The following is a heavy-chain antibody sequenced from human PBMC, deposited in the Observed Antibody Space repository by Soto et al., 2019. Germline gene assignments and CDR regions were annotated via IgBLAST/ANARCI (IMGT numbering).Heavy chain of an antibody. J-gene: IGHJ6*02. CDR3: ARSEEDSDYYYYGMDV. Sequence: PSRTLSLTCVGSGDTVSSNSVAWNWVRQSPSRGLEWLGRTYYRSRWYSDYAVSVRSRIDINADTSKNQVSLQLNSVTPEDTAVYYCARSEEDSDYYYYGMDVWGQGTPVTVSS. V-gene: IGHV6-1*01. CDR2: TYYRSRWYS. CDR1: GDTVSSNSVA. D-gene: IGHD2-15*01.